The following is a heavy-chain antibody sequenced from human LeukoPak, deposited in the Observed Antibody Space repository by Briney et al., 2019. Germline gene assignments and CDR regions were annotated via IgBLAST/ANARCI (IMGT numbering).Heavy chain of an antibody. CDR1: GFTFSSYA. CDR2: ISYDGSNK. Sequence: PGGSLRLSCAASGFTFSSYAMHWVRQAPGKGLEWVAVISYDGSNKYYADSVKGRFTISRDNSKNTLYLQMNSLRAEDTAVYYCASEQVVVAAALDYWGQGTLVTVSS. D-gene: IGHD2-15*01. J-gene: IGHJ4*02. CDR3: ASEQVVVAAALDY. V-gene: IGHV3-30-3*01.